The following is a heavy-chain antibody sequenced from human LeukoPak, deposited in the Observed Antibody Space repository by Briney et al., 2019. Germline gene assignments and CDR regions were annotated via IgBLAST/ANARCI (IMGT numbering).Heavy chain of an antibody. Sequence: PGGSLRLSCAASGFSFSSYWMRWVRQAPGKGLEWVANIKQDGSEKYYVDSVKGRFTISRDNAQNSLYLQMNSPRAEDTAVYYCARRSSGWYVPTYYFDYWGQGTLVTVSS. CDR2: IKQDGSEK. J-gene: IGHJ4*02. CDR3: ARRSSGWYVPTYYFDY. CDR1: GFSFSSYW. V-gene: IGHV3-7*03. D-gene: IGHD6-19*01.